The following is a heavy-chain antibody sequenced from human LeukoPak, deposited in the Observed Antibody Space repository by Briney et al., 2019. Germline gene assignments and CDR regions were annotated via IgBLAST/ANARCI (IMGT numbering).Heavy chain of an antibody. CDR1: GGSLDPYY. CDR3: AREDAEQMDNSFDI. D-gene: IGHD5-24*01. J-gene: IGHJ3*02. Sequence: SETLSLTCSVSGGSLDPYYWSWIRQPPGKGLEWIGYFFYSGSTNYNPSFKSRVIISIDTAKNQISLSLSSVTAADTAVYYCAREDAEQMDNSFDIWGQGTMVTVSS. V-gene: IGHV4-59*12. CDR2: FFYSGST.